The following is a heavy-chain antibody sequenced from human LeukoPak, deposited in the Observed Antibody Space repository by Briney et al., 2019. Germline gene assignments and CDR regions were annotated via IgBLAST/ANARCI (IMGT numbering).Heavy chain of an antibody. D-gene: IGHD6-13*01. CDR2: IYYSGRT. CDR1: GGSISSYY. J-gene: IGHJ6*02. Sequence: PSGTLSLTCTVSGGSISSYYWSSIRQPPGKGLEWVWYIYYSGRTNYNPYLKSRVSISVDSSKNQFYLKLSSVTAADTAVYYCARDKGSSWLKDYYYGMDVWGQGTTVTVSS. CDR3: ARDKGSSWLKDYYYGMDV. V-gene: IGHV4-59*01.